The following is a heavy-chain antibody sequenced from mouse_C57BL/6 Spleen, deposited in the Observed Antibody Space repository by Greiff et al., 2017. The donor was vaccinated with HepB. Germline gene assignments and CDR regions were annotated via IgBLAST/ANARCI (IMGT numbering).Heavy chain of an antibody. CDR3: ARGGVYYGNYGADY. Sequence: EVQLKESGGGLVKPGGSLKLSCAASGFTFSDYGMHWVRQAPEKGLEWVAYISSGSSTIYYADTVKGRFTISRDNAKNTLFLQMTSLRSEDAAMYYCARGGVYYGNYGADYWGQGTTLTVSS. D-gene: IGHD2-1*01. CDR1: GFTFSDYG. J-gene: IGHJ2*01. V-gene: IGHV5-17*01. CDR2: ISSGSSTI.